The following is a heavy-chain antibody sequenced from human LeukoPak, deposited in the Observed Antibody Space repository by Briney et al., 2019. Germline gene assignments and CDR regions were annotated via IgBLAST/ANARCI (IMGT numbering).Heavy chain of an antibody. Sequence: VASVKVSCKASGYTFTGYYMHWVRQAPGQGLEWMGWINPNSGGTNYAQKFQGRVTMTRDTSISTAYMELSRLRSDDMAVYYCARDGGIAAAGADYWGQGTLVTVSS. CDR2: INPNSGGT. CDR1: GYTFTGYY. D-gene: IGHD6-13*01. CDR3: ARDGGIAAAGADY. J-gene: IGHJ4*02. V-gene: IGHV1-2*02.